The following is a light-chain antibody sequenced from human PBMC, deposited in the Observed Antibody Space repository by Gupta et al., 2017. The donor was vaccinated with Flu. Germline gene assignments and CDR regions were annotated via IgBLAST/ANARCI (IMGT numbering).Light chain of an antibody. Sequence: QSVLTQPPSASGTPGQRVTISCSGSSSNIGSNTVNWYQQLPETAPKLLIYSNNQRHSGVSARVSGSKSGTSAALASSGLQSEEEADYYCEAWDESLNVLWVFGGGTKLTVL. CDR3: EAWDESLNVLWV. CDR1: SSNIGSNT. CDR2: SNN. V-gene: IGLV1-44*01. J-gene: IGLJ3*02.